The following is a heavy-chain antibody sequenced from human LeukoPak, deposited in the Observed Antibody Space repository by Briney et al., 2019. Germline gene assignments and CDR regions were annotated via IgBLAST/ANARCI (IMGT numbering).Heavy chain of an antibody. V-gene: IGHV4-4*07. CDR2: IYTSGST. CDR3: ARDLSGAGAFDI. Sequence: LATLSLTCTVSGGSISRYYWGWIRQAPGQGLEWIGCIYTSGSTNYNPPLKSRVTMSVDTSKNQFSLKLSSVTAADTAVYYCARDLSGAGAFDIWGQGTMVTVSS. D-gene: IGHD1-26*01. J-gene: IGHJ3*02. CDR1: GGSISRYY.